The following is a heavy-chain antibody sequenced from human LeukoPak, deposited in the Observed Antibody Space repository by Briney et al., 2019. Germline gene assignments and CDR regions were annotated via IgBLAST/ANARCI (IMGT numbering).Heavy chain of an antibody. D-gene: IGHD5-18*01. V-gene: IGHV1-69*13. CDR2: TIPIYGTV. CDR3: ARELWRGYSVGPHFDY. J-gene: IGHJ4*02. CDR1: GGTFSSYA. Sequence: SVKVSCKASGGTFSSYAISWVRQAPGQGLEWMGGTIPIYGTVNYARKFQDRVTIIADESTSTAYMELSNLRSEDMAVYHCARELWRGYSVGPHFDYWGQGTLLTVSS.